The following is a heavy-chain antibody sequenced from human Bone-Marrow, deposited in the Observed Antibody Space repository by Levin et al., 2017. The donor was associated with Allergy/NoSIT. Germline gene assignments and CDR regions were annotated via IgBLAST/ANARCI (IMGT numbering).Heavy chain of an antibody. CDR2: IKEDGSEK. CDR3: ARDQFRRATIGARWFDP. J-gene: IGHJ5*02. V-gene: IGHV3-7*01. D-gene: IGHD5-24*01. Sequence: PPGGSLRLSCAASGFTFSNSWMSWVRQAPGKGLEWVANIKEDGSEKYYVDSVKGRFTISRDNAKNSLFVQMNSLRVEDTAVYYCARDQFRRATIGARWFDPWGQGTLVTVSS. CDR1: GFTFSNSW.